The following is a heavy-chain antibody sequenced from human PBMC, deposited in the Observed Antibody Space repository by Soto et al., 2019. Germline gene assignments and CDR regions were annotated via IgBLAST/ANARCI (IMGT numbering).Heavy chain of an antibody. D-gene: IGHD3-22*01. J-gene: IGHJ6*02. CDR1: GGSISSGDYY. CDR2: IYYNGST. CDR3: ARDRELYYYDSSGYHPGMDV. V-gene: IGHV4-30-4*01. Sequence: PSETLSLTCTVSGGSISSGDYYWSWIRQPPGKGLEWIGYIYYNGSTYHNPSLKSRVTISVDTSKNQFSLKLSSVTAADTAVYYCARDRELYYYDSSGYHPGMDVWGQGTTVTVSS.